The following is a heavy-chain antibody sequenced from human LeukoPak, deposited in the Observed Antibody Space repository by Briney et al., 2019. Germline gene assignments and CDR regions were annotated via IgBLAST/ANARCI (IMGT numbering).Heavy chain of an antibody. J-gene: IGHJ4*02. CDR1: GGSISSGGYY. CDR3: ARGAGGYSGYDSKFDY. Sequence: PSETLSLTCTVSGGSISSGGYYWSWIRQPPGKGLEWIAYISDIGSINYNPSLKSRVTISLDTSKNQFSLKLSSVTAADTAVYYCARGAGGYSGYDSKFDYWGQGTLVTVSS. V-gene: IGHV4-61*08. D-gene: IGHD5-12*01. CDR2: ISDIGSI.